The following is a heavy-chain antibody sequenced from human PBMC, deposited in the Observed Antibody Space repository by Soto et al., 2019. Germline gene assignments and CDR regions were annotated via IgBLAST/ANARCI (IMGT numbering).Heavy chain of an antibody. CDR3: ARHSSSTNYYYYGMDV. D-gene: IGHD6-6*01. J-gene: IGHJ6*02. V-gene: IGHV1-69*12. Sequence: QVQLVQSGAEVKKPGSSVKVSCKASGGTFSSYAISWVRQAPGQGLEWMGGIIPMFGTADYAQRFQGRVTITADEATSPAYMELRSLRSEDTAVYYCARHSSSTNYYYYGMDVWGQGTTVTVSS. CDR2: IIPMFGTA. CDR1: GGTFSSYA.